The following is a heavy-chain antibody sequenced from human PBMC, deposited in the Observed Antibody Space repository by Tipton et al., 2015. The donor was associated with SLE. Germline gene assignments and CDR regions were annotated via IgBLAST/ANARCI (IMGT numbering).Heavy chain of an antibody. J-gene: IGHJ4*02. CDR3: ARGDDYGDFFDY. V-gene: IGHV4-34*01. CDR1: GGSFSGYY. D-gene: IGHD4-17*01. Sequence: TLSLTCAVYGGSFSGYYWSWIRQPPGKGLEWIGEINHSGSTNYNPSLKSRVTISVGTSKNQFSLKLSSVTAADTAVYYCARGDDYGDFFDYWGQGTLVTVSS. CDR2: INHSGST.